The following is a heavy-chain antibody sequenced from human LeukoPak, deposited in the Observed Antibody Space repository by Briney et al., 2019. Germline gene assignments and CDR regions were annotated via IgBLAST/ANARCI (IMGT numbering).Heavy chain of an antibody. CDR2: ISGDGRDT. Sequence: PGGSLRLSCAASGFTFSSYAMHWVRQAPGRGLQWVSSISGDGRDTFYADSVKGRFTVSRDNSKTTMFLQMNSLRVEDTALYYCARGARLQPMGEFWGQGTLVTVSS. CDR1: GFTFSSYA. D-gene: IGHD4-11*01. J-gene: IGHJ4*02. V-gene: IGHV3-23*01. CDR3: ARGARLQPMGEF.